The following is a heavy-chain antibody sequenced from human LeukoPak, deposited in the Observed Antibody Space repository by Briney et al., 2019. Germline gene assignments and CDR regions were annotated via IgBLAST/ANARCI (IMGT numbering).Heavy chain of an antibody. D-gene: IGHD5-24*01. Sequence: SETLSLTCTVSGGSISSNSYYWGWIRQPAGKGLEWIGRIYISGSTNYNPSLKSRVTISRDTSKNEFSLKLSSVTAADTAVYYCARDSRRDGYNLDYWGRGTLVTVSS. CDR2: IYISGST. V-gene: IGHV4-61*02. CDR3: ARDSRRDGYNLDY. CDR1: GGSISSNSYY. J-gene: IGHJ4*02.